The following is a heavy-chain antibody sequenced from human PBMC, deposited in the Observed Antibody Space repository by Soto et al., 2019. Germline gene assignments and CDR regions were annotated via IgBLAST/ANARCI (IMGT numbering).Heavy chain of an antibody. CDR2: LSGSGGNT. V-gene: IGHV3-23*01. Sequence: EVQLLESGGGLVQPGGSLRLSCAASGFTFSSYAMSWVRQAPGKGLEWVSALSGSGGNTYYADSVKGRFAISRDNSKSALYLQMSSLRAEDTAVYYCAKHEYSGSYLGFDYWGQGTLVTVSS. CDR3: AKHEYSGSYLGFDY. J-gene: IGHJ4*02. D-gene: IGHD1-26*01. CDR1: GFTFSSYA.